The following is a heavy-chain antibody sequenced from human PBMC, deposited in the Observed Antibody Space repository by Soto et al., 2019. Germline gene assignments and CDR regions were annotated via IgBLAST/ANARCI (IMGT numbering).Heavy chain of an antibody. CDR2: IIPIFGTT. J-gene: IGHJ4*02. V-gene: IGHV1-69*01. Sequence: VQLVQSGAEVKKPGSSVKVSCKASGGTFSNYPFIWVRQAPGQGLDWMGGIIPIFGTTDYGQRFQGRVTITAHESTNTPYMELSSLRSDDTAVYYCARGLYCGGGCYSHFYYWGQGTLVTVSS. CDR3: ARGLYCGGGCYSHFYY. CDR1: GGTFSNYP. D-gene: IGHD2-21*02.